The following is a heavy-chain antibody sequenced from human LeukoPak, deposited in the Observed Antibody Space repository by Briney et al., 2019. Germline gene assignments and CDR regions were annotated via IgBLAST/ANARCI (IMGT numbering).Heavy chain of an antibody. CDR3: AKDGVYYGSGSYSYYFDY. CDR2: ISWNSGSI. V-gene: IGHV3-9*03. CDR1: GFTFDDYA. D-gene: IGHD3-10*01. J-gene: IGHJ4*02. Sequence: HPGGSLRLSCAASGFTFDDYAMHWVRQAPGKGLEWVSGISWNSGSIGYADSVKGRFTLSRDNAKNSLYLQMNSLRAEDMDLYYCAKDGVYYGSGSYSYYFDYWGQGTLVTVSS.